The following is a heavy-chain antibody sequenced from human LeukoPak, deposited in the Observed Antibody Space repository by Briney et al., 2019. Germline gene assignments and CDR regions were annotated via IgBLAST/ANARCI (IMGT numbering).Heavy chain of an antibody. CDR3: ARHRRNSGRGTYYYYGMDV. Sequence: KPSETLSLTCTVSGGSISSYYWSWIRQPPGKGLEWIGYIYYSGSTNYNPSLKSRVTISVDTSKNQFSLKLSSVTAADTAVYYCARHRRNSGRGTYYYYGMDVWGQGTTVTVSS. V-gene: IGHV4-59*08. CDR1: GGSISSYY. J-gene: IGHJ6*02. CDR2: IYYSGST. D-gene: IGHD6-19*01.